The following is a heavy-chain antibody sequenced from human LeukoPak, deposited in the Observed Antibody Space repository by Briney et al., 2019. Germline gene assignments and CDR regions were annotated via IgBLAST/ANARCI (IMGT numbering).Heavy chain of an antibody. D-gene: IGHD2-15*01. J-gene: IGHJ6*03. CDR3: ARVLRYCSGGNCYSGGLGYMDV. CDR1: GFTFSSYG. CDR2: ISGMGGST. Sequence: PGGSLRLSCAVSGFTFSSYGMSWVRQAPGKGLEWVSAISGMGGSTYYADSVKGRFTISRDNAKNSLFLQMNSRRAEDTAVYYCARVLRYCSGGNCYSGGLGYMDVWGKGTTVTISS. V-gene: IGHV3-23*01.